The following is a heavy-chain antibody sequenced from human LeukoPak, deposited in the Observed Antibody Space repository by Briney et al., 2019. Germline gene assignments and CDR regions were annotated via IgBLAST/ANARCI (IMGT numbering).Heavy chain of an antibody. J-gene: IGHJ4*02. CDR3: ARDVTTQYYDSSGYSYSGGVANDY. D-gene: IGHD3-22*01. CDR1: GDTFTKYF. V-gene: IGHV1-46*01. Sequence: GASVKVSCKASGDTFTKYFMHWVRQAPGQGLEWMGIINPSGGATNFAQKFQGRVTMTRDMSTSTVYMELSSLRSEDTAVYYCARDVTTQYYDSSGYSYSGGVANDYWGQGTLVTVSS. CDR2: INPSGGAT.